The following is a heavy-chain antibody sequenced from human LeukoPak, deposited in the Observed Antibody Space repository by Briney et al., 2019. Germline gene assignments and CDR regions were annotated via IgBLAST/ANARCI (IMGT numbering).Heavy chain of an antibody. CDR1: GGTFTNYA. Sequence: GSSVKVSCKASGGTFTNYAINWVRQAPGQGLEWMGRIIPILDVTNYAQKFQGRVTITADQSTSTAYMELSSLRSEDTAVYYCARDRGSKRVAYCGGDCYIGYFDLWGRGTLVTVSS. CDR3: ARDRGSKRVAYCGGDCYIGYFDL. V-gene: IGHV1-69*04. D-gene: IGHD2-21*02. J-gene: IGHJ2*01. CDR2: IIPILDVT.